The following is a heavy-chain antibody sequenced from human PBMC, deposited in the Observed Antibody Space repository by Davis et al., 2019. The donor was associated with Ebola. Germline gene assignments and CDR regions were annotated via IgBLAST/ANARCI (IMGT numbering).Heavy chain of an antibody. V-gene: IGHV3-21*01. Sequence: GESLKISCAASGFTFSSYWMSWVRQAPGKGLEWVSSISSSSSYIYYADSVKGRFTISRDNAKNSLYLQMNSLRAEDTAVYYCARDLVVPAAIRGPFDYWGQGTLVTVSS. J-gene: IGHJ4*02. CDR3: ARDLVVPAAIRGPFDY. CDR1: GFTFSSYW. CDR2: ISSSSSYI. D-gene: IGHD2-2*02.